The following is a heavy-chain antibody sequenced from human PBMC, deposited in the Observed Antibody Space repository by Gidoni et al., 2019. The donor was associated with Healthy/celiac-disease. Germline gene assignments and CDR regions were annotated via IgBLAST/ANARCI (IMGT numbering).Heavy chain of an antibody. J-gene: IGHJ4*02. V-gene: IGHV1-46*01. CDR2: INPSGGST. Sequence: QGQLVPSGAGGKKPGDSVKVSCKGSGYTFTSYYMHWVRQAPGQGLEWMGIINPSGGSTSYAQKFQGRVTMTRDTSTSTVYMELSSLRSEDTAVYYCARDAEQYYFDYWGQGTLVTVSS. D-gene: IGHD4-4*01. CDR1: GYTFTSYY. CDR3: ARDAEQYYFDY.